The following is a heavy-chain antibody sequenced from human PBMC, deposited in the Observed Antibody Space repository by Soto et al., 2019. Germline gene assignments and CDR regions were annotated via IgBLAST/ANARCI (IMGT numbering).Heavy chain of an antibody. Sequence: SETLSLTCAVYGGSFSGYYWSWIRQPPGKGPEWIGEINHSGSTNYNPSLKSRVTISVDTSKNQFSLKLSSVTAADTAVYYCARAGSSWYYYCGMDVWGQGTTVTVSS. CDR2: INHSGST. CDR1: GGSFSGYY. V-gene: IGHV4-34*01. CDR3: ARAGSSWYYYCGMDV. J-gene: IGHJ6*02. D-gene: IGHD6-13*01.